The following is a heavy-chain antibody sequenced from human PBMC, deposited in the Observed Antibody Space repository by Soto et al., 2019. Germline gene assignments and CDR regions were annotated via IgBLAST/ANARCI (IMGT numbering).Heavy chain of an antibody. CDR2: INAGNGNT. CDR1: GYTFTSYA. CDR3: ARDRSSYYYGMDV. Sequence: QVQLVQSGAEVKKPGASVKVSCKASGYTFTSYAMHWVRQAPGQRLEWMGWINAGNGNTNYAQKLQGRVTMTTDTSTSTAYMELRSLRSDDTAVYYCARDRSSYYYGMDVWGQGTTVTVSS. J-gene: IGHJ6*02. D-gene: IGHD2-15*01. V-gene: IGHV1-3*01.